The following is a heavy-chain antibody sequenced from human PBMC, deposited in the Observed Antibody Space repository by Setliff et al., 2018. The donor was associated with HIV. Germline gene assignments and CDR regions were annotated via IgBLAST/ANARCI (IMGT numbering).Heavy chain of an antibody. CDR1: GGSFSGYS. CDR2: ITDSGST. Sequence: SETLSLTCAVYGGSFSGYSWNWIRQPPGKGLEWIGEITDSGSTNYTPSLKSRVTISIDTSKNQFSLKLSSVTAADTAVYYCARGRRNEWELLLLAFDMWGQGTMVTVS. V-gene: IGHV4-34*01. D-gene: IGHD1-26*01. CDR3: ARGRRNEWELLLLAFDM. J-gene: IGHJ3*02.